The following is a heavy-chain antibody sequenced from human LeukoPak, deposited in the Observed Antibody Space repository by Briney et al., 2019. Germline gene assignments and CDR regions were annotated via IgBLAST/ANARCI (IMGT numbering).Heavy chain of an antibody. Sequence: SETLSLTCTASGGSISSYYWSWIRQPPGKGLEWIGYIYYSGSTNYNPSLKSRVTISVDTSKNQFSLKLSSVTAAHTAVYYCARGLGGVDYWGQGALVTVSS. CDR1: GGSISSYY. J-gene: IGHJ4*02. D-gene: IGHD3-16*01. CDR2: IYYSGST. CDR3: ARGLGGVDY. V-gene: IGHV4-59*01.